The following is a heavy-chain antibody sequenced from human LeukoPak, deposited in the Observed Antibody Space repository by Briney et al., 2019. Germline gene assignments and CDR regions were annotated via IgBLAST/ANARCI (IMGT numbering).Heavy chain of an antibody. CDR2: IIPIFGTA. D-gene: IGHD2-2*02. CDR3: ASSIVVVPAAINWFDP. CDR1: RGTFSNYA. V-gene: IGHV1-69*05. Sequence: ASVKDSLKASRGTFSNYAISWVRQPPGQGVEWMGGIIPIFGTANYAQKFQGRVTITTDESTRTAYMELSSLRSEDTAVYYCASSIVVVPAAINWFDPWGQGTLVTVSS. J-gene: IGHJ5*02.